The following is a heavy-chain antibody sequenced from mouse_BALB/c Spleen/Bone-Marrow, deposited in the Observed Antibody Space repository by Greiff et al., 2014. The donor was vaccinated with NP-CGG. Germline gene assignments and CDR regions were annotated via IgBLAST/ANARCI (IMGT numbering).Heavy chain of an antibody. V-gene: IGHV1S127*01. D-gene: IGHD2-1*01. J-gene: IGHJ2*02. CDR3: ARLDGNYRNYFDY. CDR2: IDPSNSES. CDR1: GYTFTSYW. Sequence: QVQLKESGAELVRPGASVEMSCKASGYTFTSYWTPWGKKRPGPGLEWVGMIDPSNSESRLNQKFKDKATLNVDKSSNTAYMQLSSLTSEDSAVYYCARLDGNYRNYFDYWGQGTSLTVSS.